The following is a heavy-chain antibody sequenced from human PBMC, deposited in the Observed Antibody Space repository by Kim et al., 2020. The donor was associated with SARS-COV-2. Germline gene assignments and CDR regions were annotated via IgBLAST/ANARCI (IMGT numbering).Heavy chain of an antibody. J-gene: IGHJ4*02. V-gene: IGHV1-2*06. CDR2: INPNSGGT. CDR1: GYTFTGYY. D-gene: IGHD3-10*01. CDR3: AREMDGSGNYYIDY. Sequence: ASVKVSCKASGYTFTGYYIHWVRQAPGQGREWMGRINPNSGGTNYAQRFQGRVTVTRDTSISTAYMELNRLISDDTALYYCAREMDGSGNYYIDYWGQGT.